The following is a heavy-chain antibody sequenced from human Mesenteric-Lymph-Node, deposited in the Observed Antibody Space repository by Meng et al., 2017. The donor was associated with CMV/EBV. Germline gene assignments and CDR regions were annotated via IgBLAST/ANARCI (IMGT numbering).Heavy chain of an antibody. V-gene: IGHV3-72*01. Sequence: GESLKISCAASGFTFSDHYMDWVRQAPGKGLEWVGHIRNKGNSDTTEYAASVKGRFTISRDDSKNSLYLQMNSLNTEDTAVYYCASLQVGHYDSSGYYYVDYWGQGTLVTVSS. D-gene: IGHD3-22*01. CDR3: ASLQVGHYDSSGYYYVDY. CDR1: GFTFSDHY. J-gene: IGHJ4*02. CDR2: IRNKGNSDTT.